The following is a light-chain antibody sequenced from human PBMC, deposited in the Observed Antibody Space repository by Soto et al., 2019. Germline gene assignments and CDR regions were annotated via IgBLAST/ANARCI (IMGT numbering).Light chain of an antibody. V-gene: IGKV3-15*01. Sequence: EIVIAQSPATLSVSPGERATLSCRASQNIENHLAWYQQTPGQAPRLLIHGASTRATGIPTRFSGSGSGTEFTLTISSLQSEDFAVYYCQQYAYWWAFGQGTKVDI. J-gene: IGKJ1*01. CDR3: QQYAYWWA. CDR2: GAS. CDR1: QNIENH.